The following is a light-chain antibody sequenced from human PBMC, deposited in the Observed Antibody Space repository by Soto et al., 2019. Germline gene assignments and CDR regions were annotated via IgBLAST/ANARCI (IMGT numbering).Light chain of an antibody. CDR2: DAS. V-gene: IGKV1-17*01. J-gene: IGKJ1*01. CDR1: QGIRHD. Sequence: DIQMPKSHSSLSASVGARVTITGRASQGIRHDLGWYQQKPGKAPKLLIYDASTLQSGVPPRFSGSGSGTEFTLTIRSLQPDDMATYYCQQYSSYSAWTVGEGTKVDIK. CDR3: QQYSSYSAWT.